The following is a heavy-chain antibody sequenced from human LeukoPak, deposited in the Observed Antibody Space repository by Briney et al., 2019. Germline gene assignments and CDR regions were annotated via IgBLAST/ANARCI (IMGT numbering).Heavy chain of an antibody. D-gene: IGHD2-15*01. V-gene: IGHV5-51*01. CDR1: GFSFTTYA. Sequence: GESLKISCKGSGFSFTTYAIAWVRQTPGKGLEWMGIVSLGDSDTRYTQSFQGQVTISGDKSINTAYVHWSNLKASDTAMYYCARRACSGDSCLDYWGQGTLVTVSS. CDR2: VSLGDSDT. CDR3: ARRACSGDSCLDY. J-gene: IGHJ4*02.